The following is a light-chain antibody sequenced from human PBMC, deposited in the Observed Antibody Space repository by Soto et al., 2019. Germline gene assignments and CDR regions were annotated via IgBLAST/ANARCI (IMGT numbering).Light chain of an antibody. CDR1: ISDVSGYNF. Sequence: QSVLTQRASVSGSPGQSITISCTGTISDVSGYNFVSWYQQYPGEAPKLMIYDVSNRPSGVSNRFSGSKSGNTASLTISGLQAEDEADYYCSSYTSSNTYVFGTGTKLTVL. V-gene: IGLV2-14*03. CDR2: DVS. J-gene: IGLJ1*01. CDR3: SSYTSSNTYV.